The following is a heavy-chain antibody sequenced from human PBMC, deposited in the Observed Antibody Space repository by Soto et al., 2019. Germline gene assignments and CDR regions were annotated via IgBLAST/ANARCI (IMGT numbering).Heavy chain of an antibody. J-gene: IGHJ5*02. D-gene: IGHD4-4*01. CDR1: GGTFSRYA. Sequence: SVKVSCKASGGTFSRYAISWVRQAPGQGLEWMGGIIPIFGTANYAQKFQGRVTITADESTSTAYMELSSLRSEDTAVYYCARAPHYSNYPNNWFDPWGQGTLVTVSS. V-gene: IGHV1-69*13. CDR2: IIPIFGTA. CDR3: ARAPHYSNYPNNWFDP.